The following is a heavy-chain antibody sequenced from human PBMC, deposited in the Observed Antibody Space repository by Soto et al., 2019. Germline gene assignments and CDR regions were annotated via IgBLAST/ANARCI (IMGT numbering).Heavy chain of an antibody. CDR2: IIPIFGTA. J-gene: IGHJ5*02. V-gene: IGHV1-69*12. CDR1: GGTFSSYA. CDR3: ARDLNGYSSNWGWFDP. Sequence: QVQLVQSGAEVKKPGSSVKVSCKASGGTFSSYAISWVRQAPGQGLEWMGGIIPIFGTANYAQKFQGRVKITADESTSTAYMELSSLRSDDTAVYYCARDLNGYSSNWGWFDPWGQGTLVTVSS. D-gene: IGHD6-13*01.